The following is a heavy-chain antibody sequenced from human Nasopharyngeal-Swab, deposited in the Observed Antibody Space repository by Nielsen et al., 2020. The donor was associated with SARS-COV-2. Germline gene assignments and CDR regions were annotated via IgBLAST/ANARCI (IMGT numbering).Heavy chain of an antibody. J-gene: IGHJ6*02. Sequence: GESLKISCKGSGYSFTSYWIAWVRQMPGKGLEWMGIIYPRDSDTRYSPSFQGQVTISADKSISTAYLQWSSLKASDTAMYYCVRPEGVATSFKYYFQYGMDVWGQGTIVTVSS. V-gene: IGHV5-51*01. CDR3: VRPEGVATSFKYYFQYGMDV. CDR2: IYPRDSDT. D-gene: IGHD5-12*01. CDR1: GYSFTSYW.